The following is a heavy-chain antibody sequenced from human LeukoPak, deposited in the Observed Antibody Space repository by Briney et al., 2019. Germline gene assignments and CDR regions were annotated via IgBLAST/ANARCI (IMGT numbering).Heavy chain of an antibody. V-gene: IGHV1-69*13. CDR2: IIPIFGTA. Sequence: APVKVSCKASGGTFSSYAISWVRQAPGQGLEWMGGIIPIFGTANYAQKFQGRVTITADESTSTAYMELSSLRSEDTAVYYCARDPSTSGWYDYWGQGTLVTVSS. CDR1: GGTFSSYA. J-gene: IGHJ4*02. CDR3: ARDPSTSGWYDY. D-gene: IGHD6-19*01.